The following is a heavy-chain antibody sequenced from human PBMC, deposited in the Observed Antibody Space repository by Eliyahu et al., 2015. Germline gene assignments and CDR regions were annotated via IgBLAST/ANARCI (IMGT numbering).Heavy chain of an antibody. V-gene: IGHV3-21*01. Sequence: EVQLVESGXGLXKPGGSLRLSCXASGFTXXSYSMNWXXQAPGKGLEWXSSISSSSSYIYYADSVKGRFTISRDNAKNSLYLQMNSLRAEDTAVYYCARKSAVAGTGGSLDYWGQGTLVTVSS. J-gene: IGHJ4*02. CDR2: ISSSSSYI. CDR1: GFTXXSYS. D-gene: IGHD6-19*01. CDR3: ARKSAVAGTGGSLDY.